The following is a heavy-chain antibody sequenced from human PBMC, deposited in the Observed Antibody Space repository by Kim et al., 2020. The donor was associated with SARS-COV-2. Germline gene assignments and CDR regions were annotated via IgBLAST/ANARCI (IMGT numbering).Heavy chain of an antibody. J-gene: IGHJ4*01. CDR2: IKQSRRT. D-gene: IGHD3-22*01. Sequence: IKQSRRTNYNPSLKRRVTISLDSSKKQFSLKLTSVTAADTAVYYCAIGVRKISMIVVSMTSDSVYFDYWGQGTLVTVSS. V-gene: IGHV4-34*01. CDR3: AIGVRKISMIVVSMTSDSVYFDY.